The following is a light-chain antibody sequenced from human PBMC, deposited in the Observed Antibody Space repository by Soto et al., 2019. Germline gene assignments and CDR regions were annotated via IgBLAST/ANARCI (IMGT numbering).Light chain of an antibody. V-gene: IGLV2-14*01. J-gene: IGLJ1*01. CDR3: SSYTSSSLYV. CDR1: SSDIGGRHF. Sequence: QSVLTQPASVSGSPGQSITISCTGTSSDIGGRHFVSWYQQQSGKAPKLVIYEVTDRPSGVSDRFSGSKSGNTASLTISGLQPEDEADYYCSSYTSSSLYVFGTGTKVTV. CDR2: EVT.